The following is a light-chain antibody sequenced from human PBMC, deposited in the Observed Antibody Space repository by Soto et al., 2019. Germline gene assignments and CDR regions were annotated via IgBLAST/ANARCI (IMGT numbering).Light chain of an antibody. Sequence: QSALTQPASLSGSPGQSITISCTGSISDVGGYDYVSWYQQHPGKAPKLMIYDVSRRPSGVSPRFSGSKSGTTASLTISGLQAEDEADYYCSSYTSSSTVIFGGGTKLTVL. CDR3: SSYTSSSTVI. CDR1: ISDVGGYDY. J-gene: IGLJ2*01. CDR2: DVS. V-gene: IGLV2-14*03.